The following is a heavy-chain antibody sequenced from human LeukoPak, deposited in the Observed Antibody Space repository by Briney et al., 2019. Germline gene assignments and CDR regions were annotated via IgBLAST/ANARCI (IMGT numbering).Heavy chain of an antibody. D-gene: IGHD5-18*01. V-gene: IGHV3-43*01. J-gene: IGHJ3*02. CDR1: GFTFSSYA. CDR2: ITWEGGTT. Sequence: GGSLRLSCAASGFTFSSYAMHWVRQAPGKGLEWVSLITWEGGTTYNADSVKGRCTISRDNIKYSLYLQMNSLRTEDTALYYCARSTAMVTWGSFDIWGQGTLVTVSS. CDR3: ARSTAMVTWGSFDI.